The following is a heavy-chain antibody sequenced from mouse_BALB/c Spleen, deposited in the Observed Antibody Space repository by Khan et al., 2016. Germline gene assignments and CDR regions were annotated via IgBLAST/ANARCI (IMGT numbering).Heavy chain of an antibody. CDR3: ASLALTPHYFDV. Sequence: VQLQQSGAELVKSGASVKLSCTASGFNIKDTYMHWVKQRPEQGLEWIGKIDPTNGNTNYDPKFQGKATITADTSSNTAYLQLSSLASEDTAVYFCASLALTPHYFDVWGAGTSVTVSS. CDR2: IDPTNGNT. J-gene: IGHJ1*01. CDR1: GFNIKDTY. V-gene: IGHV14-3*02.